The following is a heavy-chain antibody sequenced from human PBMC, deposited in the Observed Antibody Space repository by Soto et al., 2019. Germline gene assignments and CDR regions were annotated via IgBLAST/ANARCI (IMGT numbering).Heavy chain of an antibody. Sequence: ASVKVSCKASGYTFTGYYMHWVRQAPGQGLEWMGWINPNSGGTNYAQKFQGWVTMTRDTSISTAYMELSRLRSDDTAVYYCARDPFGTDNGGSADVDHWGQGTLVTVSS. CDR3: ARDPFGTDNGGSADVDH. D-gene: IGHD4-17*01. J-gene: IGHJ4*02. CDR1: GYTFTGYY. V-gene: IGHV1-2*04. CDR2: INPNSGGT.